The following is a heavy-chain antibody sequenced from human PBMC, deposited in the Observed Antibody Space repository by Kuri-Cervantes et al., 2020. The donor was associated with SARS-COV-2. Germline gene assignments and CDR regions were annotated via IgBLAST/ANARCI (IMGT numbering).Heavy chain of an antibody. D-gene: IGHD6-13*01. Sequence: ASVKVSCKASGYTFTGDYMHWVRQAPGQGLEWMGRINPNSGGTNYAQKFQGRVTMTRDTSISTAYMELSRLRSDDTAVYYCARDADSSSWYPGAFDIWGQGTMVTVSS. J-gene: IGHJ3*02. V-gene: IGHV1-2*06. CDR1: GYTFTGDY. CDR3: ARDADSSSWYPGAFDI. CDR2: INPNSGGT.